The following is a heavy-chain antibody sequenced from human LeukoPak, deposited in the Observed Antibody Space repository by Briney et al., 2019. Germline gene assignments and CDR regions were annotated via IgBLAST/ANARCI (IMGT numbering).Heavy chain of an antibody. D-gene: IGHD2-2*01. Sequence: GESLKISCRGSGYSFTTYWIGWVRQMPGKGLESMGIIYPGDSDTRYTPSFQGQVTMSADKSINTAYLQWSSLKASDTAIYYCARRQGCSSTSCPPDYWGQGTLVTVSP. J-gene: IGHJ4*02. CDR3: ARRQGCSSTSCPPDY. CDR2: IYPGDSDT. V-gene: IGHV5-51*01. CDR1: GYSFTTYW.